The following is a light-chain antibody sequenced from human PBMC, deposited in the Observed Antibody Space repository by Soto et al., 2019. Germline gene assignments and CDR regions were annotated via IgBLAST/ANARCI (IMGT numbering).Light chain of an antibody. Sequence: DIQMTQSPSTLSASVGDRVTITCRASQSVRNWLAWYQQKPGKAPKLLIYDASSLESGVPSRFSGSRFGTEFTLTISSLQPDDFATYYCQQFNTYSYTFGQGTRVEIK. V-gene: IGKV1-5*01. CDR3: QQFNTYSYT. CDR1: QSVRNW. J-gene: IGKJ2*01. CDR2: DAS.